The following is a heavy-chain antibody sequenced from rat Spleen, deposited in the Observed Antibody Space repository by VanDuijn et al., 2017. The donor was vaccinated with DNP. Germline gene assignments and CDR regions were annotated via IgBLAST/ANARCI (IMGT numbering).Heavy chain of an antibody. V-gene: IGHV5-7*01. Sequence: EVQLVESGGDLVQPGRSLKLFCAASGFTFSDYYMAWVRQAPKKGLEWVATVSATGSRTYYLDSVKGRFTISRDNAESSLYLQMNSLKSEDTATYYCTRRAYYFDYWGQGVMVTVSS. J-gene: IGHJ2*01. CDR1: GFTFSDYY. CDR3: TRRAYYFDY. CDR2: VSATGSRT.